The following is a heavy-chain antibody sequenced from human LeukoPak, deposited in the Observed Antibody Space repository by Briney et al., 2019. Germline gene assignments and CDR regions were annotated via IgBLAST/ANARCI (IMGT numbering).Heavy chain of an antibody. Sequence: TGGSLRLSCAASGFTFSSYAMYWVRQAPGKGLEWVAVISYDGSNKYYADSVKGRFTISRDNSKNTLYLQMNSLRAEDTAVYYCARVPAIAAAYFDYWGQGTLVTVSS. CDR2: ISYDGSNK. CDR1: GFTFSSYA. CDR3: ARVPAIAAAYFDY. V-gene: IGHV3-30*04. J-gene: IGHJ4*02. D-gene: IGHD6-13*01.